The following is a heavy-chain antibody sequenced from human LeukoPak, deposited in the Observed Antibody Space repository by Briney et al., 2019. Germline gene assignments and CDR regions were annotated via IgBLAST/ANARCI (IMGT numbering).Heavy chain of an antibody. V-gene: IGHV3-7*01. D-gene: IGHD3-10*01. Sequence: GGSLRLSCAASGFTFSSYWMSWVRQAPGKGLEWVANIKEDGSEKYYVDSMKGRFSISRDDAKNSLYLQMNSLRAEDTAVYYCARVGMGQGVISRFGGIYYFDYWGQGTLVTVSS. J-gene: IGHJ4*02. CDR1: GFTFSSYW. CDR3: ARVGMGQGVISRFGGIYYFDY. CDR2: IKEDGSEK.